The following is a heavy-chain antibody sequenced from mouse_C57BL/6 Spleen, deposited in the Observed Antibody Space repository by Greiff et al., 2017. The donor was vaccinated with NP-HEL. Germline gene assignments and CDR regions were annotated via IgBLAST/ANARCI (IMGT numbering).Heavy chain of an antibody. J-gene: IGHJ4*01. CDR1: GYAFSSSW. D-gene: IGHD3-2*02. Sequence: VQLQQSGPELVKPGASVKISCKASGYAFSSSWMNWVKQRPGKGLERIGRIYPGDGDTNYNGKFKGKATLTADKSSSTAYMQLSSLTSEDSAVYLWVRQLRAPYAMDNWGQGAAVTVAS. CDR3: VRQLRAPYAMDN. V-gene: IGHV1-82*01. CDR2: IYPGDGDT.